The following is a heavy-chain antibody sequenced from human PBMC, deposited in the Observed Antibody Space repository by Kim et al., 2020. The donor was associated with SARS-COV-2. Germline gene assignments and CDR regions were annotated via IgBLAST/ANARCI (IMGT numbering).Heavy chain of an antibody. CDR3: AREKEELLVVTALGAFDI. Sequence: SETLSLTCAVYGGSFSGYYWSWIRQPPGKGLEWIGEINHSGSTNYNPSLKSRVTISVDTSKNQFSLKLSSVTAADTAVYYCAREKEELLVVTALGAFDIWGQGTMVTVSS. J-gene: IGHJ3*02. V-gene: IGHV4-34*01. D-gene: IGHD3-22*01. CDR1: GGSFSGYY. CDR2: INHSGST.